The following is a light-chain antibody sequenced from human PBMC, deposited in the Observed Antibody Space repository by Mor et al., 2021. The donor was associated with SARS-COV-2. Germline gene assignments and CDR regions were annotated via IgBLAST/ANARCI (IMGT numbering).Light chain of an antibody. Sequence: GAPGQRVTISCTRNSSNIGAGYYVHWYQQLPGTAPKLLIYSNTNRPSWVPDRFSGSKSGTSASLAITGLQAEDEADYYCQSYDSTLSGSKWVFGG. J-gene: IGLJ2*01. V-gene: IGLV1-40*01. CDR1: SSNIGAGYY. CDR2: SNT. CDR3: QSYDSTLSGSKWV.